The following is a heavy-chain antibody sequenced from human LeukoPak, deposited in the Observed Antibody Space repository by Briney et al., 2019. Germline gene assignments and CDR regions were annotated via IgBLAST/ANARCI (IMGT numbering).Heavy chain of an antibody. CDR1: GFTFDDYA. Sequence: LPGGSLRLSCAASGFTFDDYAMHWVRQAPGKGLEWVSGISWNSGSIGYADSVKGRFTISRDNAKNSLYLQMNSLRAEDMALYYCAKGGLQWRDRLEFDYWGQGTLVTVSS. CDR3: AKGGLQWRDRLEFDY. CDR2: ISWNSGSI. V-gene: IGHV3-9*03. J-gene: IGHJ4*02. D-gene: IGHD5-24*01.